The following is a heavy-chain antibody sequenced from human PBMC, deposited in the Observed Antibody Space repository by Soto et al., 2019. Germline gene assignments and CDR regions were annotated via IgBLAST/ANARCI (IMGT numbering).Heavy chain of an antibody. Sequence: GGSLRLSCAASGFTFSSYGMHWVRQAPGKGLEWVAVISYGGRNKYYADAVKGRFTISRDNSKNTLYLQMSSLRAEDTAVYYCVKDGSSGSPYFYDMDVWGQGTTVTVSS. D-gene: IGHD6-19*01. CDR3: VKDGSSGSPYFYDMDV. J-gene: IGHJ6*02. V-gene: IGHV3-30*18. CDR2: ISYGGRNK. CDR1: GFTFSSYG.